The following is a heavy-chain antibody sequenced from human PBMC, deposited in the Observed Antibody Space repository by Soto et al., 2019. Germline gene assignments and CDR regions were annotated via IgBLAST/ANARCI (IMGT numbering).Heavy chain of an antibody. Sequence: GASVKVSCKASGYTFTSYDINWVRQATGQGLEWMGWMNPNSGNTGYAQKFQGRVTMTRNTSISTAYMELSSLRSEDTAVYYCARGNPIFGVVMYYYMDVWGKGTTVTVSS. D-gene: IGHD3-3*01. J-gene: IGHJ6*03. V-gene: IGHV1-8*01. CDR3: ARGNPIFGVVMYYYMDV. CDR1: GYTFTSYD. CDR2: MNPNSGNT.